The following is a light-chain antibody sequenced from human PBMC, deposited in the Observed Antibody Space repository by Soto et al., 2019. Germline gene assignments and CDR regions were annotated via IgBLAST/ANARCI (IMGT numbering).Light chain of an antibody. Sequence: EIVLTQSPATLSLSPGERATLSCRASQSVSSYLAWYQQKPGQAPRLLIYDASNRATGIPARFSGSGSVTDFTLTISSLEPEDFAVYYCQQRSSWPNNFGQGTKLEIK. V-gene: IGKV3-11*01. CDR1: QSVSSY. CDR2: DAS. CDR3: QQRSSWPNN. J-gene: IGKJ2*01.